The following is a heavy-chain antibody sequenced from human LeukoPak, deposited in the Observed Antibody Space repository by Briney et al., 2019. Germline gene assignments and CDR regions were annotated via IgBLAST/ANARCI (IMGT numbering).Heavy chain of an antibody. J-gene: IGHJ4*02. CDR2: ISYDGSNK. Sequence: QAGGSLRLSCAASGFTFSSYGMSWVRQAPGKGLEWVAVISYDGSNKYYADSVKGRFTISRDNSKNTLYLQMNSLRAEDTAVYYCAKEGSIFGVVIRPYYFDYWGQGTLVTVSS. V-gene: IGHV3-30*18. D-gene: IGHD3-3*01. CDR1: GFTFSSYG. CDR3: AKEGSIFGVVIRPYYFDY.